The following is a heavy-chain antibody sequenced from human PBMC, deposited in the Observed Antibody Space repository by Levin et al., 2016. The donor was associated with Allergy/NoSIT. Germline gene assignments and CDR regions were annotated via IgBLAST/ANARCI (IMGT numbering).Heavy chain of an antibody. CDR1: GFTVSSNY. Sequence: GESLKISCAASGFTVSSNYMSWVRQAPGKGLEWVSVIYSGGSTYYADSVKGRFTISRDNSKNTLYLQMNSLRAEDTAVYYCARVYSGSYLDYWGQGTLVTVSS. D-gene: IGHD1-26*01. CDR2: IYSGGST. CDR3: ARVYSGSYLDY. J-gene: IGHJ4*02. V-gene: IGHV3-53*01.